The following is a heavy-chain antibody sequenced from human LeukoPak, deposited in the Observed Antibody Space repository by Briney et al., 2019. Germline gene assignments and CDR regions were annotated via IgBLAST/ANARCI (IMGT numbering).Heavy chain of an antibody. CDR3: AKGAIAAAGTFDY. Sequence: GGSLRLSCAASGFTFSSYALTWVRQAPGKWLEWVSAISGSGGSTYYADSVKGRFTISRDNSKNTLYLQMNSLRAEDTAVYYCAKGAIAAAGTFDYWGQGTLVTVSS. D-gene: IGHD6-13*01. CDR1: GFTFSSYA. J-gene: IGHJ4*02. V-gene: IGHV3-23*01. CDR2: ISGSGGST.